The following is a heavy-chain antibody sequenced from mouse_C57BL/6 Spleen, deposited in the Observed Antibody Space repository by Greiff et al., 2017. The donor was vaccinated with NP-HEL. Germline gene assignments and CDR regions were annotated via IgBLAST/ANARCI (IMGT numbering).Heavy chain of an antibody. CDR2: IHPNSGST. Sequence: QVQLKQPGAELVKPGASVKLSCKASGYTFTSYWMHWVKQRPGQGLEWIGMIHPNSGSTNYNEKFKSKATLTVDKSSSTAYMQLSSLTSEDSAVYYCARSREGITTVVGGYWGKGTTLTVSS. V-gene: IGHV1-64*01. CDR1: GYTFTSYW. J-gene: IGHJ2*01. D-gene: IGHD1-1*01. CDR3: ARSREGITTVVGGY.